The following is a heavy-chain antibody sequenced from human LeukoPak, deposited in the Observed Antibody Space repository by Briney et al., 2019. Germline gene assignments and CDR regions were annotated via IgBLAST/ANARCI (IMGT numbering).Heavy chain of an antibody. V-gene: IGHV3-64*01. J-gene: IGHJ6*03. Sequence: GGSLRLSCAASGFTFTSYAMHWVRQAPGQGLEYVSTISSNGDDTYYANSVKGRFTISRDNSKNTLYLQMGSLRAEDTAVYYCSISRRLDLHSYYDYDVWGKGTTVTVSS. CDR3: SISRRLDLHSYYDYDV. D-gene: IGHD4-17*01. CDR2: ISSNGDDT. CDR1: GFTFTSYA.